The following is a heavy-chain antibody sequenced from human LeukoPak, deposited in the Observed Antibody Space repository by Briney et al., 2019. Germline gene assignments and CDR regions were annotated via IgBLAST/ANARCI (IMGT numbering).Heavy chain of an antibody. CDR1: GYSLTSYW. Sequence: GESLKISCKGSGYSLTSYWIGWVRQMPGKGLEWMGIIYPGDSDTRYSPSFQGQVTISADKSISAAYLQWSSLKASDNAIYYCARHRAAAEGGALDYWGQGTLVTVSS. CDR3: ARHRAAAEGGALDY. V-gene: IGHV5-51*01. CDR2: IYPGDSDT. D-gene: IGHD6-13*01. J-gene: IGHJ4*02.